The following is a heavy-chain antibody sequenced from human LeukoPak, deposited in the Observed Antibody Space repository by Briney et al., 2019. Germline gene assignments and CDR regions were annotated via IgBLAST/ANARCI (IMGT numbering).Heavy chain of an antibody. CDR3: ATGGITSGYFSPFDS. Sequence: SGXXXSSYXXXXXRXAPXXXXEWXSAISGSGGSTYYAASVKGRFTISRDNSKSTLYLQMNSLRAEDTAVYYCATGGITSGYFSPFDSWGQGTLVTVSS. J-gene: IGHJ4*02. D-gene: IGHD3-22*01. V-gene: IGHV3-23*01. CDR1: GXXXSSYX. CDR2: ISGSGGST.